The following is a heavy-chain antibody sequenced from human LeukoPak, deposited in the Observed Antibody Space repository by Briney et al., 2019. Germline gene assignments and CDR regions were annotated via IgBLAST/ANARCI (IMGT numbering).Heavy chain of an antibody. CDR3: ARGIYDSSGYYLDY. CDR1: GGSLCGFY. CDR2: IYHSGSI. V-gene: IGHV4-34*01. J-gene: IGHJ4*02. Sequence: LETLSLTCAVYGGSLCGFYWSWIPQPPGRGLQWIGEIYHSGSINHNPSLKSRVTISLDTSKNQVSLKLTSVTAADTAVYYCARGIYDSSGYYLDYWGQGTLVTVSS. D-gene: IGHD3-22*01.